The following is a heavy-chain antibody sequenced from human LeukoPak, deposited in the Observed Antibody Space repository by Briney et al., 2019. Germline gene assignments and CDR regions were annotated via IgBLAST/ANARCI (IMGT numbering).Heavy chain of an antibody. D-gene: IGHD1-26*01. Sequence: GGSLRLSCAASGFTFSSYSMNWVRQAPGKGLEWVSSISSSSSYIYYADSVKGRFTISRDNAKNSLYLQINSLRAEDTAVYYCARDLGAVHYDYWGQGTLVTVSS. CDR1: GFTFSSYS. CDR2: ISSSSSYI. J-gene: IGHJ4*02. V-gene: IGHV3-21*01. CDR3: ARDLGAVHYDY.